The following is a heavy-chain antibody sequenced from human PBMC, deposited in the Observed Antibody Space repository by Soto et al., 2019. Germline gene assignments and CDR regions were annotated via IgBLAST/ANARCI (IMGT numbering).Heavy chain of an antibody. CDR3: AKDHLPSTVTTPGY. CDR2: ISYDGNNK. V-gene: IGHV3-30*18. Sequence: QVQLVESGGGVVQPGRSLRLSCAASGFTFSTYGMHWVRQAPGKGLEWVAVISYDGNNKYYADSVKGRLTIARDNSKNTLFLQMDSLRAEDTAVYYCAKDHLPSTVTTPGYWGQGTLVTVSS. D-gene: IGHD4-17*01. J-gene: IGHJ4*02. CDR1: GFTFSTYG.